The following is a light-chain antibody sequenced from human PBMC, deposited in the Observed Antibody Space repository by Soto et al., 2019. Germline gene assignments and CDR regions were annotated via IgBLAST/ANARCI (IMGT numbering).Light chain of an antibody. V-gene: IGKV1-39*01. CDR3: QQSNSSPPT. J-gene: IGKJ4*01. Sequence: DIQMTQSPSSLSASVGDRVTITCRASQSISSNLNWYQQKPGKAPKLLIYAASNLQSGVPSTFSGSGSGTDFTLTISSLQPEDFATYFCQQSNSSPPTFGGGTKVDI. CDR1: QSISSN. CDR2: AAS.